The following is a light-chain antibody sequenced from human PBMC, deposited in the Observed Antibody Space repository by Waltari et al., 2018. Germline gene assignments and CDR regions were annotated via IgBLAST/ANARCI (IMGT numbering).Light chain of an antibody. V-gene: IGKV1-5*03. CDR1: QTINDW. CDR3: QQYSSFPLI. CDR2: KAS. J-gene: IGKJ3*01. Sequence: DIQMTQSPSTLSASIGDRVTITCRASQTINDWLAWYQQKPGRAPKLLIYKASDLESGVPSRFSGSGSVTEFTLTISSLQPDDFATYYCQQYSSFPLIFGPGTRVEIK.